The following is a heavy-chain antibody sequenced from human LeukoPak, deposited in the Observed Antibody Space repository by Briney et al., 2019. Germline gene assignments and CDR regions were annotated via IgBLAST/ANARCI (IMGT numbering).Heavy chain of an antibody. CDR1: GGSIDSTNW. J-gene: IGHJ5*02. D-gene: IGHD3-16*01. Sequence: PSETLFLTCDVSGGSIDSTNWWNWVRQPPGKGLEWIGEIHHDGRINYNPSLKSRVTLSVDKSKNQFSLRLNSVTAADTAMYYCARHYGPWGQGTLVTVSS. V-gene: IGHV4/OR15-8*01. CDR3: ARHYGP. CDR2: IHHDGRI.